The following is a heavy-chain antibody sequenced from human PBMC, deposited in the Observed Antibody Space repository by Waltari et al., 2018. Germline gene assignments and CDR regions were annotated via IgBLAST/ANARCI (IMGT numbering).Heavy chain of an antibody. D-gene: IGHD3-3*01. Sequence: QLQLQESGPGLVKPSETLSLTCTVSGGSISSSSYYWGWIRQPPGKGLEWIGSIYYSGSTYYNPSLKSRVTISVDTSKNQFSLKLSSVTAADTAVYYCARAPSRITIFGVVIQYDYWGQGTLVTVSS. V-gene: IGHV4-39*07. J-gene: IGHJ4*02. CDR3: ARAPSRITIFGVVIQYDY. CDR2: IYYSGST. CDR1: GGSISSSSYY.